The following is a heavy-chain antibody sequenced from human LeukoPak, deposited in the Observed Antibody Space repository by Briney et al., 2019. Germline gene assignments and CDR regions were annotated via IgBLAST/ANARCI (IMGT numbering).Heavy chain of an antibody. D-gene: IGHD3-22*01. CDR2: IIPILGIA. CDR3: ARDHGYYYDSSAHYYFDY. V-gene: IGHV1-69*04. J-gene: IGHJ4*02. Sequence: ASVKVSCKASGGTFSSYTISWVRQAPGQGLEWMGRIIPILGIANYAQKFQGRVTITADKSTSTAYMELSSLRSEDTAVYYCARDHGYYYDSSAHYYFDYWGQGTLVTVSS. CDR1: GGTFSSYT.